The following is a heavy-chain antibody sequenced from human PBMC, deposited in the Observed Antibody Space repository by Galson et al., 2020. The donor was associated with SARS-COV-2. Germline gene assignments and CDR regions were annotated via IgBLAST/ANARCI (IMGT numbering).Heavy chain of an antibody. V-gene: IGHV4-39*07. J-gene: IGHJ6*02. CDR3: ARAAPDVRAVVTLREYYYYYFGMDV. D-gene: IGHD3-16*01. Sequence: SETLSLTCTVSGGSISSSSYYWGWIRQPPGKGLEWIGSIYYSGSTYYNPSLKSRVTISVDTSKNQFSLKLSSVTAADTAVDYCARAAPDVRAVVTLREYYYYYFGMDVWGQGTTVTVSS. CDR1: GGSISSSSYY. CDR2: IYYSGST.